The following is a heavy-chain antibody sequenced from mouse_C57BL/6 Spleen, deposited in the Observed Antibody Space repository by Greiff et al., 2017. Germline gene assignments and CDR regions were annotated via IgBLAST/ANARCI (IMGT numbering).Heavy chain of an antibody. Sequence: EVKLMESEGGLVQPGSSMKLSCTASGFTFSDYYMAWVRQVPEKGLEWVANINYDGSSTYYLDSLKSRFIISRDNAKNILYLQMSSLKSEDTATYYCARERDYCGSSPWFAYWGQGTLVTVSA. D-gene: IGHD1-1*01. CDR2: INYDGSST. CDR1: GFTFSDYY. V-gene: IGHV5-16*01. J-gene: IGHJ3*01. CDR3: ARERDYCGSSPWFAY.